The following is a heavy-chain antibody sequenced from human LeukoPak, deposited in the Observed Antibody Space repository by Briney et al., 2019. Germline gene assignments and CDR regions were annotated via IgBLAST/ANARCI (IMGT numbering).Heavy chain of an antibody. CDR1: GFSFSNYA. Sequence: GGSLRLSCAASGFSFSNYAMHWVRQPPGKGLEWVATIWYDGGDRYYADSVEGRFTISRDNSKNTLYLQMNSLRAEDTAVYYCARDHDYYGSGSYYSRHYYYGMDVWGQGTTVTVSS. J-gene: IGHJ6*02. D-gene: IGHD3-10*01. V-gene: IGHV3-33*01. CDR3: ARDHDYYGSGSYYSRHYYYGMDV. CDR2: IWYDGGDR.